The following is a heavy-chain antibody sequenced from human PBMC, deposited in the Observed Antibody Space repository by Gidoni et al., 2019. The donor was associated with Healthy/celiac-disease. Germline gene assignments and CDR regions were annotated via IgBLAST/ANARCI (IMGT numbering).Heavy chain of an antibody. Sequence: QVQLQQWGAGLLKPSETLSLTCAVYGGSFSGYYWSWIRQPPGKGLEWIGESNHSGSTNYNPSLKSRVTISVDTSKNQFSLKLSSVTAADTAVYYCASLIVRGVVTDWGQGTLVTVSS. CDR2: SNHSGST. V-gene: IGHV4-34*01. CDR3: ASLIVRGVVTD. J-gene: IGHJ4*02. D-gene: IGHD3-3*01. CDR1: GGSFSGYY.